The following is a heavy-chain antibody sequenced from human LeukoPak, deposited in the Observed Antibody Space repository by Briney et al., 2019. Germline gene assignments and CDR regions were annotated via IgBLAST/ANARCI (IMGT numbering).Heavy chain of an antibody. CDR2: ISTSGGST. CDR3: AGGVNY. J-gene: IGHJ4*02. Sequence: GGSLRLSCAASGFTFSTYAMSWVRQAPGKGLEWVSGISTSGGSTYYADSVKGRFTISRENSKNTLYLQMNSPRAEDTAVYYCAGGVNYWGQGTLVTVSS. V-gene: IGHV3-23*01. CDR1: GFTFSTYA. D-gene: IGHD3-16*01.